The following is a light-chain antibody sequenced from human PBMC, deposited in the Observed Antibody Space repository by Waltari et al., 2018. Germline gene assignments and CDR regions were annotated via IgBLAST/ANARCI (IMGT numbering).Light chain of an antibody. CDR3: QQLSSYQFT. CDR2: VAS. CDR1: QGISSY. Sequence: DIQLTQSPSFLSASVGDRVTITCRASQGISSYLAWYQQKPGKAPKLLIYVASTLQSGVPTRFSGSVFETEFTLTLIRLQPEDSAAYYCQQLSSYQFTFGPGTKVDVK. V-gene: IGKV1-9*01. J-gene: IGKJ3*01.